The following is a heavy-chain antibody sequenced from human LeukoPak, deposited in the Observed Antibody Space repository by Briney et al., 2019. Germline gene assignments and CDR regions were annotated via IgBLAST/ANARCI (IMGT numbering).Heavy chain of an antibody. Sequence: SETLYLTCNVSGYSISSGFYWGWIRQPPGRGLEWIGSIYHSGSIYSNPSLRSRVTMSLDASKNQVSLKLTSVTAADTAVYFCARHKEEIAAAGAVDFWGQGTLVTVSS. V-gene: IGHV4-38-2*02. J-gene: IGHJ4*02. CDR3: ARHKEEIAAAGAVDF. CDR2: IYHSGSI. CDR1: GYSISSGFY. D-gene: IGHD6-13*01.